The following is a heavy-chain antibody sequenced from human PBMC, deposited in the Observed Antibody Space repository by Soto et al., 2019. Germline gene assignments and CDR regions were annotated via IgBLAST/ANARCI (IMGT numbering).Heavy chain of an antibody. V-gene: IGHV1-69*01. Sequence: QVQLVQSGAEVKKPGSSVKVSCKASGGTFSSYAISWVRQAPGQGLEWMGGIIPIFGTANYAQKFQGRVTITADESTSTAYMELSSLRSEDTAVYYCARAGSWGSGALHYDSMDVWGQGTTVTVSS. J-gene: IGHJ6*02. CDR3: ARAGSWGSGALHYDSMDV. CDR1: GGTFSSYA. D-gene: IGHD3-10*01. CDR2: IIPIFGTA.